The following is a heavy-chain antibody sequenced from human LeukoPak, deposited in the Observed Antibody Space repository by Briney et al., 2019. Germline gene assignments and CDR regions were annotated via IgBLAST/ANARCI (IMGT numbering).Heavy chain of an antibody. V-gene: IGHV3-30*18. D-gene: IGHD2-21*02. Sequence: GRSLRLSCAASGFTFSSYGMHWVRQAPGKGLEWVAVISYDGSNKYYADSVKGRFTISRDNSKNTLYLQMNSLRAEDTAVYYCAKEHPYCGGDCNSPDYWGQGTLVTVSS. CDR3: AKEHPYCGGDCNSPDY. CDR1: GFTFSSYG. J-gene: IGHJ4*02. CDR2: ISYDGSNK.